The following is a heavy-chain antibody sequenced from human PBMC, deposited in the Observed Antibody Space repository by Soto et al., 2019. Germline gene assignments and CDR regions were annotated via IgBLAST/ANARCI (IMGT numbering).Heavy chain of an antibody. CDR2: ITDTGGDA. CDR3: ARGSTDSYPWSRIFDF. J-gene: IGHJ4*02. V-gene: IGHV3-23*04. D-gene: IGHD3-3*01. Sequence: EVQLVESGGGLVQPGRSLRLSCAASGFTFGSRAMSWVRQAPGEGLELVSTITDTGGDAKYADSVRGRFTISRDNSKNTLHLQMGSLRAEDSAVYYCARGSTDSYPWSRIFDFWCRGTLVTVSS. CDR1: GFTFGSRA.